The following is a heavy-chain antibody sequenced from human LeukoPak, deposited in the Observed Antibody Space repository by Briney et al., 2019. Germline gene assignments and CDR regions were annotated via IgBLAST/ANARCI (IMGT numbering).Heavy chain of an antibody. CDR1: GGSITIYY. D-gene: IGHD2-2*01. CDR2: IYSSGTT. CDR3: AREVPAAITVVDV. V-gene: IGHV4-4*07. Sequence: SETLSLTCTVSGGSITIYYWSWIRQPAGKGLEWIGRIYSSGTTNYNPSLKSRVTISVDKSKNQLSLNLTSVTAADTAVHYCAREVPAAITVVDVWGKGTTVTVSS. J-gene: IGHJ6*04.